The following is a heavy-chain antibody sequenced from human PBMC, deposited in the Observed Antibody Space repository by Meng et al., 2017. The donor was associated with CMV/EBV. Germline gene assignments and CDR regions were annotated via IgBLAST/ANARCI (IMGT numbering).Heavy chain of an antibody. CDR2: IQVIGHT. V-gene: IGHV4-4*07. D-gene: IGHD3-16*01. CDR1: GASIKNYN. Sequence: QVHLQESGPGLVKPSQTLSLPCIVSGASIKNYNWNWVRQPAGQGLEWIGLIQVIGHTVYNPSLKSRVTVSLDASKSQFSLTLNSVTAADTATYYCAGSRPGGGACDYWGQGILVTVSS. CDR3: AGSRPGGGACDY. J-gene: IGHJ4*02.